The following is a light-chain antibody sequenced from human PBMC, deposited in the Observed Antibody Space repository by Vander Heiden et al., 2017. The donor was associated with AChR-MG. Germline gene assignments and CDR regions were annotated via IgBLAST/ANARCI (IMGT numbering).Light chain of an antibody. CDR2: DTS. Sequence: EIVLTQSPATLSLSPGERATLSCRASQGVSIYLAWYQQKPGQAPRLLIYDTSTRATGIPARFSGSGSGTDFTLTISSLEPEDFAVYYCQQRSNWPRNTFGQGTKLE. V-gene: IGKV3-11*01. CDR3: QQRSNWPRNT. CDR1: QGVSIY. J-gene: IGKJ2*01.